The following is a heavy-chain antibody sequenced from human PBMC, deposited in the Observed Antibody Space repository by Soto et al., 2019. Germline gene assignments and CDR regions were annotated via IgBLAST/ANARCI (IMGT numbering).Heavy chain of an antibody. D-gene: IGHD3-10*01. J-gene: IGHJ6*02. CDR1: GFTFSSYG. V-gene: IGHV3-30*18. Sequence: VGSLRLSCAASGFTFSSYGMHWVRQAPGKGLEWVAVISYDGSNKYYADSVKGRFTISRDNSKNTLYLQMNSLRAEDTAVYYCAKDRHYYGSGSYYPTLGMDVWGQGTTVTVSS. CDR3: AKDRHYYGSGSYYPTLGMDV. CDR2: ISYDGSNK.